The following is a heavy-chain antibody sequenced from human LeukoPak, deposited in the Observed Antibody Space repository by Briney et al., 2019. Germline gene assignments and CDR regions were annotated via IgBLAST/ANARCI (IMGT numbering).Heavy chain of an antibody. CDR2: ISYDGSNK. Sequence: PGGSLRLSCAASGFTFSSYAMHWVRQAPGKGLEWVAVISYDGSNKYYADSVKGRFTISRDKSKNTLYVQMSSLRAEDTAVYYCVKARLGYCSGGSCLGFDYWGQGTLVTVSS. D-gene: IGHD2-15*01. CDR3: VKARLGYCSGGSCLGFDY. J-gene: IGHJ4*02. CDR1: GFTFSSYA. V-gene: IGHV3-30*14.